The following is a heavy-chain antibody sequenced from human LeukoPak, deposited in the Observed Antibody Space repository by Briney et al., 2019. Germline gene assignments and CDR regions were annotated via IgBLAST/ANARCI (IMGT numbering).Heavy chain of an antibody. D-gene: IGHD2-2*01. J-gene: IGHJ4*02. V-gene: IGHV1-46*01. CDR1: GYTFTSYY. CDR2: INPSGGNT. Sequence: ASVKVSCKASGYTFTSYYLQWVRQAPGQGLEWMGIINPSGGNTSYAQKFQGRVTMTRDMSTSTAYMELSSLRSEDTAVYYCASGRTDIVVVPATLRNYYFDYWGQGTLVTVSS. CDR3: ASGRTDIVVVPATLRNYYFDY.